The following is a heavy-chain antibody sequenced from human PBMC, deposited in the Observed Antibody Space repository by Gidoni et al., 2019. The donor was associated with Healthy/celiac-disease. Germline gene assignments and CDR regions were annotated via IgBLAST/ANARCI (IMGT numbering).Heavy chain of an antibody. CDR3: ARVLGTSLDY. CDR1: GGSFSGYY. J-gene: IGHJ4*02. CDR2: INHSGST. D-gene: IGHD1-1*01. V-gene: IGHV4-34*01. Sequence: QVQLQQWGAGLLKPSEPLSLTCAVYGGSFSGYYWSWIRQPPGKGLEWIGEINHSGSTNYNPSLKSRVTFSVDTSKNQFSLKLTSVTAADTAVYFCARVLGTSLDYWGQGTLVTVSS.